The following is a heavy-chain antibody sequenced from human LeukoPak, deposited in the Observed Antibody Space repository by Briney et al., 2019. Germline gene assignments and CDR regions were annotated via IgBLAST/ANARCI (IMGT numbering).Heavy chain of an antibody. D-gene: IGHD2-15*01. V-gene: IGHV4-38-2*01. CDR2: IYHSGST. J-gene: IGHJ4*02. Sequence: SETLSLTCAVSGFSLRSGYYWGWIRQPPGKGLEGIGSIYHSGSTYYNPSLKSRVTISVDTSKNQFSLKLSSVTAADTAVYYCARGGAATGNFDYWGQGTLVTVSS. CDR3: ARGGAATGNFDY. CDR1: GFSLRSGYY.